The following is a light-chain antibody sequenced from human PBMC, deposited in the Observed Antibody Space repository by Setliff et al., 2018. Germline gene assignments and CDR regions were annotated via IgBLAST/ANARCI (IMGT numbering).Light chain of an antibody. CDR2: DVT. J-gene: IGLJ1*01. CDR1: SRDIGDYIY. V-gene: IGLV2-14*03. CDR3: SSFTDSSILL. Sequence: QSALTQPASVSGSPGQSITISCTETSRDIGDYIYVSWYQQHPGKAPKLMIYDVTNRPPGVSNRFSGSKSGNTASLTISGLQAEDGAEYYCSSFTDSSILLFGTGTKVTVL.